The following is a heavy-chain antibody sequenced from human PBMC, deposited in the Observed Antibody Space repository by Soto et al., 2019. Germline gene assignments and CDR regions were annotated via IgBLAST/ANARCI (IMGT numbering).Heavy chain of an antibody. CDR3: ATAGEGYFAS. D-gene: IGHD3-10*01. V-gene: IGHV3-74*01. CDR1: GFTFSSSW. J-gene: IGHJ4*02. Sequence: EVQLVESGGDLVQPGGSLRLSCAASGFTFSSSWMHWVRQTPGKGLVWVSRINSDGSGTVYADSVKGRFTIFKDIAKNTLYLQMNSLRAEDTAVYYCATAGEGYFASWGPGTLVTVSS. CDR2: INSDGSGT.